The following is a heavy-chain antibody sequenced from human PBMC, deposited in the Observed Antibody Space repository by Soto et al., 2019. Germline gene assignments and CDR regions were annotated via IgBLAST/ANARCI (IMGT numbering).Heavy chain of an antibody. D-gene: IGHD2-15*01. CDR1: GYTFTTYG. Sequence: QVQLVQSGAEVKRPGASLKVSCKASGYTFTTYGFNWVRQAPGRGLEWMGWISPSKGDTNYAQKFRGRVTLTTDTSTRTAYMELRSLTSDDTAVYYCARTPRAQMIVLEAATRFDYWGQGTLVTVSS. CDR2: ISPSKGDT. CDR3: ARTPRAQMIVLEAATRFDY. J-gene: IGHJ4*02. V-gene: IGHV1-18*04.